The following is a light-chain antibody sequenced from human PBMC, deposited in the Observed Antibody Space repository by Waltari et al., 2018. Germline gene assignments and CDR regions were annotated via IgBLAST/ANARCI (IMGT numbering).Light chain of an antibody. V-gene: IGLV2-14*03. CDR3: SSYISSSTLEL. Sequence: QSALTQPASVSGSPGQSITIFCTGTSSDVGGYNYVSWYQQHPGKAPKLMIYDVSNRPSGVSNRFSGSKSGNTASLTISGLQAEDEADYYCSSYISSSTLELFGGGTSLTVL. CDR1: SSDVGGYNY. CDR2: DVS. J-gene: IGLJ2*01.